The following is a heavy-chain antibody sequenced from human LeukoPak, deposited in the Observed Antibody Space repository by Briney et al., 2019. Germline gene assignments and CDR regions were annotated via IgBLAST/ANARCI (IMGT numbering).Heavy chain of an antibody. CDR2: AYGDGNSK. CDR3: ATGGGFFYSH. J-gene: IGHJ1*01. V-gene: IGHV3-33*01. CDR1: GFSFSSYG. Sequence: GGSLRLSCAASGFSFSSYGMHWVRQAPGTGLEWVAVAYGDGNSKYYADSVKGRFTISKDASENTLYLQMSSLRAEDTAIYFCATGGGFFYSHWGQGTLVTVSS. D-gene: IGHD2-8*02.